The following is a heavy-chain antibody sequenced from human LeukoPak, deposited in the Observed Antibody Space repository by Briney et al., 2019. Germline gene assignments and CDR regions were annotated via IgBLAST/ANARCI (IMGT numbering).Heavy chain of an antibody. Sequence: PSETLSLTCAVYGGSFSGYFWSWIRQPPGKGLEWIGEINHSGSTNYNPSLKSRVTISVDTSKNQFSLKVSSVTAADTAVYYCARDRITGMDVWGQGTTVTVSS. V-gene: IGHV4-34*01. CDR3: ARDRITGMDV. CDR2: INHSGST. CDR1: GGSFSGYF. D-gene: IGHD3-16*01. J-gene: IGHJ6*02.